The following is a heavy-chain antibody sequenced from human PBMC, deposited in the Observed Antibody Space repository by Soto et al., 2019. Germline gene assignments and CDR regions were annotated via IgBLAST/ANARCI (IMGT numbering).Heavy chain of an antibody. CDR1: GGTFSSYA. D-gene: IGHD3-22*01. Sequence: QVQLVQSGAEVKKPGSSVKVSCKASGGTFSSYAITWVRQAPGQGLEWMGGIIPIFGTADYAQTFQGRVTITADEYTSTAYMELSSLRSEDTAVYYGGRRSGWNCYYGMAVWAQGTTVTVSS. V-gene: IGHV1-69*12. J-gene: IGHJ6*02. CDR3: GRRSGWNCYYGMAV. CDR2: IIPIFGTA.